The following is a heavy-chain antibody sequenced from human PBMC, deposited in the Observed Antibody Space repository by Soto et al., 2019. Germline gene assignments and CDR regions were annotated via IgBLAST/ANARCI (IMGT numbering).Heavy chain of an antibody. CDR3: ARVMPPPYGDLDY. Sequence: EGQLVETGGGLIQPGGSLRLSCAASGFTVSSNYMSWVRQAPGKGLEWVSVIYSGGSTYYADSVKGRFTISRDNSKNTLYLQMNSLRAEDTAVYYCARVMPPPYGDLDYWGQGTLVTVSS. CDR1: GFTVSSNY. CDR2: IYSGGST. D-gene: IGHD4-17*01. J-gene: IGHJ4*02. V-gene: IGHV3-53*02.